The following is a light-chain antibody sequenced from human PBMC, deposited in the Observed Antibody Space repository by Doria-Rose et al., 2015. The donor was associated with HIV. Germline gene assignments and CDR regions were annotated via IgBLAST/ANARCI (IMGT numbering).Light chain of an antibody. CDR2: GAS. J-gene: IGKJ1*01. V-gene: IGKV3-20*01. Sequence: TQSPGTLSLSPGERVTLSCRASQSVSANYLAWYQQRPGQSPRLLIYGASSRATDIPDRFSGSGSGTDFTLAISRLEPEDFAVYYCHQYASSRTFGQGTKVEIK. CDR3: HQYASSRT. CDR1: QSVSANY.